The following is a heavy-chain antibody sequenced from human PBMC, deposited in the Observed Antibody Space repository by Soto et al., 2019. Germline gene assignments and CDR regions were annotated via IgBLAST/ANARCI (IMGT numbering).Heavy chain of an antibody. D-gene: IGHD5-18*01. CDR3: AKYYMVTRSPFDY. CDR2: ITSTGDRA. J-gene: IGHJ4*02. V-gene: IGHV3-23*01. CDR1: GFTFSSYA. Sequence: GGSLRLSCAASGFTFSSYAMSWVRQSPGKGLEWVSSITSTGDRAYYADSVKGRFTVSRDNSKNTLYLQMNSLRAEDTAVYYCAKYYMVTRSPFDYWGQGTLVTVSS.